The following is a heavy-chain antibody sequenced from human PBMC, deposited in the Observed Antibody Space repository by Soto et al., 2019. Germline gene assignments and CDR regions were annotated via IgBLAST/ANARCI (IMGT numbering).Heavy chain of an antibody. V-gene: IGHV4-4*02. D-gene: IGHD6-25*01. CDR3: ARVFSSGSGWMYYFDF. J-gene: IGHJ4*02. Sequence: QVQLQESGPGLVKPSETLSLTCTVSSDSIAGENWWSWVRQPPGMGLEWIGEIFHTGGTNYTPSLKSRVTTEVDKPKNQFSLKLISATAADTAVYYCARVFSSGSGWMYYFDFWGQGTLVSVSS. CDR1: SDSIAGENW. CDR2: IFHTGGT.